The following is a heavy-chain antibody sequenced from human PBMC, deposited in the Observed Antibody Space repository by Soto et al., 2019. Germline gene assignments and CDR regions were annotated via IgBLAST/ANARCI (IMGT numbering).Heavy chain of an antibody. V-gene: IGHV3-30*03. J-gene: IGHJ4*02. D-gene: IGHD1-26*01. CDR3: VQGASTAHQPLDS. CDR2: ISGDGNDK. Sequence: QVQLVESGGGVVQPGRSLRLSCAASGFFFRNFGMHWVRRAPGKGLEWVAAISGDGNDKYYPDSMKGRFTISRDNFNNTLYLRLNSLRPEDTAVYHCVQGASTAHQPLDSWGQGVLVTVSS. CDR1: GFFFRNFG.